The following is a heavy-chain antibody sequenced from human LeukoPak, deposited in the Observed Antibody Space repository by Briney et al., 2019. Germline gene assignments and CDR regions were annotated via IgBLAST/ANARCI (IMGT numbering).Heavy chain of an antibody. Sequence: GGSLRLSCTASGFTASSKYMSWVRQAPGKGLEWVSFIRGDATTAYADSVQGRFTISRDDSKNTLYLQMDSLRVEDTAVYYCAREGVSLLRGSFDYWGQGTLVTVSS. CDR1: GFTASSKY. CDR2: IRGDATT. CDR3: AREGVSLLRGSFDY. J-gene: IGHJ4*02. D-gene: IGHD2-15*01. V-gene: IGHV3-66*01.